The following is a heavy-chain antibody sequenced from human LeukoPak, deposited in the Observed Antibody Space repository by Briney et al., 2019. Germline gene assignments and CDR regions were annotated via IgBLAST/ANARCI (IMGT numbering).Heavy chain of an antibody. D-gene: IGHD1-26*01. Sequence: SETLSLTCTVSGGSISSYYWSWIRQPPGKGLEWIGSIYYSGSTYYNPSLKSRVTISVDTSKNQFSLKLSSVTAAGTAVYYCARHRVEWESPRFDYWGQGTLVTVSS. CDR1: GGSISSYY. V-gene: IGHV4-39*01. CDR3: ARHRVEWESPRFDY. J-gene: IGHJ4*02. CDR2: IYYSGST.